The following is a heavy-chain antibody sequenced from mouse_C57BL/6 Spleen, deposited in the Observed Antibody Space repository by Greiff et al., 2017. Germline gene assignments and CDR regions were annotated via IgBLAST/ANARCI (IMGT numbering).Heavy chain of an antibody. D-gene: IGHD1-1*01. CDR1: GFTFSDYG. CDR2: ISSGSSTI. CDR3: ARIPYYYGSSDDAMDY. Sequence: EVKVVESGGGLVKPGGSLKLSCAASGFTFSDYGMHWVRQAPEKGLEWVAYISSGSSTIYYADTVKGRFTISRDNAKNTLFLQMTSLRSEDTAMYYCARIPYYYGSSDDAMDYWGQGTAGTVSA. J-gene: IGHJ4*01. V-gene: IGHV5-17*01.